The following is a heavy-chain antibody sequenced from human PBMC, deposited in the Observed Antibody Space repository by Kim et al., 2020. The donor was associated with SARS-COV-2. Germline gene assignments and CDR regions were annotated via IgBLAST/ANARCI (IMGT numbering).Heavy chain of an antibody. CDR3: AKAGGDYDFWRDYGMDV. J-gene: IGHJ6*02. D-gene: IGHD3-3*01. Sequence: VKGRFTISRDNSKNTLYLQMNSLRAEDTAVYYCAKAGGDYDFWRDYGMDVWGQGTTVTVSS. V-gene: IGHV3-30*02.